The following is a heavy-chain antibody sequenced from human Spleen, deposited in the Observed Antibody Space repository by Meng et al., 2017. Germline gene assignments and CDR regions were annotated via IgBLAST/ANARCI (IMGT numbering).Heavy chain of an antibody. J-gene: IGHJ4*02. Sequence: LSLTCAASGFTFSSYEMNWVRQAPGKGLEWVSYISSSGSTIYYADSVKGRFTISRDNAKSSLYLQMNSLRAEDTAVYYCARDSKDDYGDYWGQGTLVTVSS. CDR3: ARDSKDDYGDY. CDR2: ISSSGSTI. CDR1: GFTFSSYE. D-gene: IGHD2-15*01. V-gene: IGHV3-48*03.